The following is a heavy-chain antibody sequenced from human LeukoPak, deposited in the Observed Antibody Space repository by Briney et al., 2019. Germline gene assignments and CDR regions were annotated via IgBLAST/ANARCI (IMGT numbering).Heavy chain of an antibody. CDR3: ARDSWYPGMDV. D-gene: IGHD2-15*01. CDR2: IYSGGNT. CDR1: GFTGSSNY. Sequence: GGSLRLSCAASGFTGSSNYMSWVRQAPGKGLEWVSIIYSGGNTSYADSVKGRFTISRDKSKNTLYLQMNSLRAEDTAVYYCARDSWYPGMDVWGQGTTVTVSS. J-gene: IGHJ6*02. V-gene: IGHV3-53*01.